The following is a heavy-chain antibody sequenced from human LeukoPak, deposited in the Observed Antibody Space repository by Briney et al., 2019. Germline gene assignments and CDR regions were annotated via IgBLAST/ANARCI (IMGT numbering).Heavy chain of an antibody. D-gene: IGHD1-26*01. CDR2: ISGSGGST. CDR3: AKDLRELRDGPFDY. V-gene: IGHV3-23*01. CDR1: GFTFSSYA. Sequence: PGGSLRLSCAASGFTFSSYAMSWVRQAPGKGLEWVSAISGSGGSTYYADSVKGRFTISRDNSKSTLYLQMNSLRAEDTAVYYCAKDLRELRDGPFDYWGQGTLVTVSS. J-gene: IGHJ4*02.